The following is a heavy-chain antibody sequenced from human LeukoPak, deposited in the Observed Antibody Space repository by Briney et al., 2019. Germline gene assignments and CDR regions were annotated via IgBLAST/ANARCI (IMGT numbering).Heavy chain of an antibody. J-gene: IGHJ5*02. CDR2: MNPNSGNT. D-gene: IGHD6-13*01. CDR1: GYTFTSYY. V-gene: IGHV1-8*01. CDR3: ARVKGWSSSWYGGRSDWFDP. Sequence: ASVKVSCKASGYTFTSYYMHWVRQAPGQGLEWMGWMNPNSGNTGYAQKFQGRVTMTRNTSISTAYMELSSLRSEDTAVYYCARVKGWSSSWYGGRSDWFDPWGQGTLVTVSS.